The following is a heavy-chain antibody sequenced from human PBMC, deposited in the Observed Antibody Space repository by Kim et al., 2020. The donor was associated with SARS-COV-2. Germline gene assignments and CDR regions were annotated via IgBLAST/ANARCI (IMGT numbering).Heavy chain of an antibody. CDR1: GFTFSSYG. V-gene: IGHV3-30*18. D-gene: IGHD3-9*01. CDR2: ISYDGSNK. J-gene: IGHJ6*03. CDR3: AKSSPLRYFDWLTTHYYYYYMDV. Sequence: GGSLRLSCAASGFTFSSYGMHWVRQAPGKGLEWVAVISYDGSNKYYADSVKGRFTISRDNSKNTLYLQMNSLRAEDTAVYYCAKSSPLRYFDWLTTHYYYYYMDVWGKGTTVTVSS.